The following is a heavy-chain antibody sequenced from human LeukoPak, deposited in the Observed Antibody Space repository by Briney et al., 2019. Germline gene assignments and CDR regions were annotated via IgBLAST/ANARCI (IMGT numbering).Heavy chain of an antibody. CDR1: GYIFTSYD. Sequence: ASVKVSCKASGYIFTSYDINWVRQATGQGLEWMGWMNPNSGNTGYAQKFQGRVTITRNTSISTAYMELSSRRSKDTAVYFCSRTGNGRGGVGIYYYYYYMDVWGKGTTVTVSS. J-gene: IGHJ6*03. CDR3: SRTGNGRGGVGIYYYYYYMDV. D-gene: IGHD1-1*01. V-gene: IGHV1-8*03. CDR2: MNPNSGNT.